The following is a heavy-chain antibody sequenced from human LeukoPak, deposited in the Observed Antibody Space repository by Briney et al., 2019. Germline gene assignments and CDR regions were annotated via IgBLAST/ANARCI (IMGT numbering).Heavy chain of an antibody. J-gene: IGHJ4*02. D-gene: IGHD1-26*01. CDR2: IYYSGST. Sequence: NPSETLSLTCTVSGGSISSYYWSWIRQPPGKGLEWIGYIYYSGSTNYNPSLKSRVTISVDTSKNQFSLKLSSVTAADTAVYYCARHSSGSYVLAYGGLDYWGQGTLVTVSS. CDR1: GGSISSYY. CDR3: ARHSSGSYVLAYGGLDY. V-gene: IGHV4-59*08.